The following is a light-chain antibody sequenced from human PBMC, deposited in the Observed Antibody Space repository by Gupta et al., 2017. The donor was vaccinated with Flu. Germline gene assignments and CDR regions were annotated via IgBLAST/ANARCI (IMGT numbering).Light chain of an antibody. Sequence: DTQMTQSPPSLSASVGDRVTITCRASQSISSYLNWYQQKPGKAPKLLIYAASSLQSGVPSRFSGSGSGTEFTLTISSLQPEDFATYYCQQSYSTPRTFGQGTKLEIK. J-gene: IGKJ2*01. CDR2: AAS. V-gene: IGKV1-39*01. CDR3: QQSYSTPRT. CDR1: QSISSY.